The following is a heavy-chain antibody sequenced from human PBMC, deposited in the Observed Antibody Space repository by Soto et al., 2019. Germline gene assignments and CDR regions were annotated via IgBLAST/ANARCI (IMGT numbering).Heavy chain of an antibody. CDR2: ITNRGVST. CDR3: AKHLGIHNAGGLDY. Sequence: EVQLLESGGGLVQPGGSLRLSCAASGFTFGNFTMNWVRQAPGRGLEWVSAITNRGVSTLYADSVKGRFTISRDDSMNTLYPQMNSLTAEDTALYYCAKHLGIHNAGGLDYWGQGTLFTVAS. D-gene: IGHD1-20*01. CDR1: GFTFGNFT. V-gene: IGHV3-23*01. J-gene: IGHJ4*02.